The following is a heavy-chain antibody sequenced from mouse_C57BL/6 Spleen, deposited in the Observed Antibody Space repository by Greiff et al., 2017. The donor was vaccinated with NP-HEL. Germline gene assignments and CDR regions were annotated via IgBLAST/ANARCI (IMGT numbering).Heavy chain of an antibody. CDR2: ISDSGSYT. D-gene: IGHD2-5*01. V-gene: IGHV5-4*03. CDR3: ARVYYSNHYAMDY. CDR1: GFTFSSYA. J-gene: IGHJ4*01. Sequence: EVKVVESGGGLVKPGGSLKLSCAASGFTFSSYAMSWVRQTPEKRLEWVATISDSGSYTYYPDNVKGRFTISRDNAKNNLYLQMSHLKSEDTAMYYCARVYYSNHYAMDYWGQGTSVTVSS.